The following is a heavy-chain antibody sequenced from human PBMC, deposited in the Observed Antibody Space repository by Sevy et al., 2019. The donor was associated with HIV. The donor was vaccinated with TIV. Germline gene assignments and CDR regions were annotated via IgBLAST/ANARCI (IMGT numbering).Heavy chain of an antibody. CDR2: ISGSGRFT. CDR1: EFTFSSYA. J-gene: IGHJ6*02. D-gene: IGHD2-15*01. Sequence: GESLKISCSASEFTFSSYAMSWVRQAPGKGLEWVSSISGSGRFTYYADFVEGRFIISRDNSKNTLCVQMNSLRAEDTAVYYCAKGFCSGATCPRDYYYYGMDVWGQGTTVTVSS. V-gene: IGHV3-23*01. CDR3: AKGFCSGATCPRDYYYYGMDV.